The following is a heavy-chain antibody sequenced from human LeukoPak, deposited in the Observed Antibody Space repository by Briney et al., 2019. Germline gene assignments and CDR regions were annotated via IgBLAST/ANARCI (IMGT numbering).Heavy chain of an antibody. D-gene: IGHD5/OR15-5a*01. V-gene: IGHV1-24*01. Sequence: ASVKVSCKVHGSTLTELSMHWVRQAPGKGLEWMGGFDPGDAETIYAQKSQGRVTMTEDTSTDTAYMELSSLRSEDTAVYYCAAGGVYDLLKYWGQGALVTVSS. J-gene: IGHJ4*02. CDR2: FDPGDAET. CDR1: GSTLTELS. CDR3: AAGGVYDLLKY.